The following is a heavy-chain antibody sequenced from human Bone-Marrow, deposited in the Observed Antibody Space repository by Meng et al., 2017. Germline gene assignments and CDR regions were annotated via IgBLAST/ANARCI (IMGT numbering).Heavy chain of an antibody. CDR1: GGLMSSGNYY. D-gene: IGHD2-21*01. J-gene: IGHJ4*02. CDR3: ASFDHIPRRNYFDY. Sequence: QVQLQESGPGLVEPSQTLSLTCTVPGGLMSSGNYYWSWNRQPPGKGLEWIGYIHHSGSAYYNPSLKSRVSISVDTSKNQFSLNLNSMTAADTAVYYCASFDHIPRRNYFDYWVQGTLVTVSS. CDR2: IHHSGSA. V-gene: IGHV4-30-4*01.